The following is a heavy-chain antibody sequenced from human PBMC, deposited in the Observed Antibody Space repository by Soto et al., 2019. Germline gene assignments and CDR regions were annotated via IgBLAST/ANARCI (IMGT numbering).Heavy chain of an antibody. CDR2: TSYDGSTQ. CDR1: EFNLGGYA. V-gene: IGHV3-30-3*01. CDR3: AREVGSHTIPPGDY. Sequence: QVQLVESGGGVVQPGRSLRLSCATSEFNLGGYAMHWVRQAPGKGLEWVAFTSYDGSTQAYSDSVRGRFTISRDNSKNTVSLQMNSLRIEDTAVYYCAREVGSHTIPPGDYWGQGALVIVSS. D-gene: IGHD2-21*01. J-gene: IGHJ4*02.